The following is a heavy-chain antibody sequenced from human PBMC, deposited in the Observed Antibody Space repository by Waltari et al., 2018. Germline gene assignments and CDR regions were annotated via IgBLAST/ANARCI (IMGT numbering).Heavy chain of an antibody. J-gene: IGHJ4*02. D-gene: IGHD6-13*01. CDR2: IYYSGST. CDR3: ARVGSSSIGTFDY. V-gene: IGHV4-59*01. CDR1: GGSLSSYY. Sequence: QVQLQESGPGLVKPSETLSLTCTVSGGSLSSYYWSWTRQPPGKGLEWIGYIYYSGSTNYNPSLKSRVTISVDTSKNQFSLKLSSVTAADTAVYYCARVGSSSIGTFDYWGQGTLVTVSS.